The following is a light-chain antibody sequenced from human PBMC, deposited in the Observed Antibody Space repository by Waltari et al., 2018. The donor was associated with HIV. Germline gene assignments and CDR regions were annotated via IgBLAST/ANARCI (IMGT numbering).Light chain of an antibody. CDR1: ALPKQQ. J-gene: IGLJ3*02. Sequence: SYALTQPPSVSVSPGQTDRITSSADALPKQQAYWYQQKPAQAPVLVIYKDTERPSGIPERFSGSSSGTKVTLTISGVQAEDDADYYCLSADTSVTWVFGGGTKLTVL. CDR3: LSADTSVTWV. CDR2: KDT. V-gene: IGLV3-25*03.